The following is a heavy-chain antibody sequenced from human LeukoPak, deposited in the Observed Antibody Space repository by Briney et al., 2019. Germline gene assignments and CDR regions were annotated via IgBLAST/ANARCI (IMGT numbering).Heavy chain of an antibody. D-gene: IGHD2-15*01. J-gene: IGHJ3*01. V-gene: IGHV4-34*01. CDR2: INESETT. CDR1: GGSFSGYS. CDR3: VRHSPLVAATVAFDF. Sequence: KPSETLSLTCAVYGGSFSGYSWSWIRQPPGGGLEWIGEINESETTNYKSSLKSRVTISVDTSKRQLSLKLTSVTAADTAVYYCVRHSPLVAATVAFDFWGHGTMITASS.